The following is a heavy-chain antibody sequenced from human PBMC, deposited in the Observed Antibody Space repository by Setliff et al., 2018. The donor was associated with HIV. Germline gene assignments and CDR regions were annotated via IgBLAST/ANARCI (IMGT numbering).Heavy chain of an antibody. J-gene: IGHJ1*01. CDR2: IYRSGST. Sequence: PSETLSLTCTVSGDSISSGSYYWSWIRQPAGKGLEWIGQIYRSGSTNYDPSLKSRVTISIDTSKNQLSLNLSSVTTADTGVYYCASTKVTPHGRYFQHWGQGTLVTVSS. CDR3: ASTKVTPHGRYFQH. D-gene: IGHD4-4*01. CDR1: GDSISSGSYY. V-gene: IGHV4-61*09.